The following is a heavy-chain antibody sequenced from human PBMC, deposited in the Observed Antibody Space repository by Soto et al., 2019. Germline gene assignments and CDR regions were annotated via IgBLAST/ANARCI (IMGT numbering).Heavy chain of an antibody. J-gene: IGHJ6*02. CDR2: TYYRSKWYN. D-gene: IGHD4-17*01. CDR3: ARDDYGDSVYYPYAMDV. Sequence: QTLSLTCAISGDSVSSNSAAWNWIRQSPSRGLEWLGRTYYRSKWYNDYAVSVKSRITINLDTSKNLFSLQLNSVTPEDTAVYYCARDDYGDSVYYPYAMDVWGQGTTVTLS. CDR1: GDSVSSNSAA. V-gene: IGHV6-1*01.